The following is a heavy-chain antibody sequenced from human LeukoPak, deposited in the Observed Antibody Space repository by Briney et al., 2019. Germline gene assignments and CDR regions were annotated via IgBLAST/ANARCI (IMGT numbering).Heavy chain of an antibody. Sequence: SETLSLTCAVYGGSFSGYYWSWIRQPPGKGLEWIGEINHSGSTNYNPSLKSRVTISVDTSKNQFSLKLSSVTAADTAVYYCASVGYGSGCYFSFDPWGQRTLVTVSS. D-gene: IGHD3-10*01. CDR1: GGSFSGYY. CDR3: ASVGYGSGCYFSFDP. V-gene: IGHV4-34*01. J-gene: IGHJ5*02. CDR2: INHSGST.